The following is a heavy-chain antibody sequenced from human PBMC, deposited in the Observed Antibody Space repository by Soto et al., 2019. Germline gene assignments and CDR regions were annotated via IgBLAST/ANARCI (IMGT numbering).Heavy chain of an antibody. CDR1: GDSVSSNSAA. Sequence: PSQTLSLTCAISGDSVSSNSAAWNWIRQSPSRGLEWLGRTYYRSKWYNDYAVSVKSRIIINPDTSKNQFSLQLNSVTPEDTAVYYCARDRLGGSGSYTRDAFDIWGQGTMVTVSS. J-gene: IGHJ3*02. CDR3: ARDRLGGSGSYTRDAFDI. V-gene: IGHV6-1*01. D-gene: IGHD3-10*01. CDR2: TYYRSKWYN.